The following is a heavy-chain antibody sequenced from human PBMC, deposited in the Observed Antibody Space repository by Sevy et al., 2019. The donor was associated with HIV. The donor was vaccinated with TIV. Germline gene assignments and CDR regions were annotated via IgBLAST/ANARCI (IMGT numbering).Heavy chain of an antibody. Sequence: GGSLRLSCAASGFTFDDYAMHWARQAPGKGLEWVSGISWNSGSIGYADSVKGRFTISRDNAKNSLYLQMNSLRAEDTALYYCAKTGGGYYLGDAFDIWGQGTMVTVSS. CDR1: GFTFDDYA. D-gene: IGHD3-22*01. V-gene: IGHV3-9*01. CDR3: AKTGGGYYLGDAFDI. J-gene: IGHJ3*02. CDR2: ISWNSGSI.